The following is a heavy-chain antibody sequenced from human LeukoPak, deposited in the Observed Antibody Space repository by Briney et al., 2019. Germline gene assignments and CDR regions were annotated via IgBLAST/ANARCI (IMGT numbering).Heavy chain of an antibody. CDR1: GFTFSSYA. CDR3: AKGEAVAGWYYFDY. Sequence: QPGGSLRLSCVASGFTFSSYAMSWVRQAPGKGLEWVSAISGSGGSTYYADSVKGRFTISRDNSKNTLYLQMNSLRAEDTAVYYCAKGEAVAGWYYFDYWGQGTLVTVSS. D-gene: IGHD6-19*01. V-gene: IGHV3-23*01. J-gene: IGHJ4*02. CDR2: ISGSGGST.